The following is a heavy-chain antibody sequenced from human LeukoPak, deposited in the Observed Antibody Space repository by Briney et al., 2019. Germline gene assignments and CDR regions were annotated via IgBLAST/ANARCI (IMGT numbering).Heavy chain of an antibody. CDR3: ARDQDWNYAFDI. CDR2: ITPSGGNT. CDR1: GYTLTSYF. Sequence: ASVKVSCKASGYTLTSYFIHWVRQAPGQGLEWMGIITPSGGNTSYAQKFQGRVTMTRDTSTSTVYMELRSLRSEDTAVYYCARDQDWNYAFDIWGQGTMVTVSS. D-gene: IGHD1-7*01. J-gene: IGHJ3*02. V-gene: IGHV1-46*01.